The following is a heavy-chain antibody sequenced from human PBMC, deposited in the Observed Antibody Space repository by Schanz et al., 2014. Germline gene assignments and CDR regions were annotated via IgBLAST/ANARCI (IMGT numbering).Heavy chain of an antibody. V-gene: IGHV3-30*04. Sequence: QVQLVESGGGVVQPGKSLRLSCAASGFTFRSYAVHWVRQTPGKGLEWLAVISSDGSKKYYADSVKGRFTISRDNSKSTLYLQMNSLRAEDTAVYYCAKGPWASSCPPDYWGQGTLVTVSS. D-gene: IGHD6-13*01. CDR1: GFTFRSYA. J-gene: IGHJ4*02. CDR2: ISSDGSKK. CDR3: AKGPWASSCPPDY.